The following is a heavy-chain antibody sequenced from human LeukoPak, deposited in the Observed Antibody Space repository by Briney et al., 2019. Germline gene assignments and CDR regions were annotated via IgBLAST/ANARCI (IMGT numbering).Heavy chain of an antibody. J-gene: IGHJ4*02. V-gene: IGHV4-34*01. Sequence: PSETLSLTCAVYGGSFSGYYWSWIRQPPGKGLEWIGEINHSGSTNYNPSLKSRVTISVDTSKNQFSLKLSSVTAADTAVYYCARHRVGYSYGYPLYFDYWGQGTLVTVSS. CDR3: ARHRVGYSYGYPLYFDY. CDR2: INHSGST. D-gene: IGHD5-18*01. CDR1: GGSFSGYY.